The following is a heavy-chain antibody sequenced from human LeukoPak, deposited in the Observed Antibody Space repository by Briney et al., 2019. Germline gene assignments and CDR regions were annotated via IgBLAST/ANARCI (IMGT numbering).Heavy chain of an antibody. Sequence: SETLSLTCTVSGGSISSYYWSWIRQPAGKGLEWIGRIYTSGSTNYNPSLKSRVTMSVDTSKNQFSLKLSSVTAADTAVYYCARSSEYFWSGPAYYFDYWGQGTLVTFSS. CDR1: GGSISSYY. CDR3: ARSSEYFWSGPAYYFDY. D-gene: IGHD3-3*01. V-gene: IGHV4-4*07. J-gene: IGHJ4*02. CDR2: IYTSGST.